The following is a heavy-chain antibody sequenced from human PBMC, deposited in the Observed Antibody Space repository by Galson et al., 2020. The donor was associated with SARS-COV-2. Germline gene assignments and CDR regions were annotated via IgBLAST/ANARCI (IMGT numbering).Heavy chain of an antibody. J-gene: IGHJ4*02. Sequence: GESLKISCVASGFTFSSYTMNWVRQAPGKGLEWVSSISFISTYIYYADSVKGRFTISRDNARNSLYLQMNSLRAEDTAVYYCARAANWGSFDYWGQGTLVPVSS. CDR1: GFTFSSYT. D-gene: IGHD7-27*01. V-gene: IGHV3-21*01. CDR2: ISFISTYI. CDR3: ARAANWGSFDY.